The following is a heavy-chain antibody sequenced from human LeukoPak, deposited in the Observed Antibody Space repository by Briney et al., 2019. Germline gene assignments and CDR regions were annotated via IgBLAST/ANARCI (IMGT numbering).Heavy chain of an antibody. V-gene: IGHV1-8*03. J-gene: IGHJ5*02. CDR2: MNPNSGNT. CDR1: GYTFTSDD. CDR3: ARVHRRCTSTSCYRAAWFDP. Sequence: ASVKVSCKASGYTFTSDDINWVRQATGQGLEWMGWMNPNSGNTGHAQKFQGRVTITRNTSINTAYMELSSLRSEDTAVYYCARVHRRCTSTSCYRAAWFDPWGQGTLVTVSS. D-gene: IGHD2-2*02.